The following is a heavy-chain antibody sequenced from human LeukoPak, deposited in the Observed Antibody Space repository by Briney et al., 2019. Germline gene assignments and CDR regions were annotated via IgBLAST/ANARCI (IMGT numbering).Heavy chain of an antibody. J-gene: IGHJ4*02. CDR2: INPNSGGT. D-gene: IGHD6-6*01. V-gene: IGHV1-2*06. CDR1: GYTFTGYY. CDR3: ARDGSRGSSSSGVRYGY. Sequence: GASVKVSCKASGYTFTGYYMYWVRQAPGQGLEWMGRINPNSGGTNYAQKFQGRVTMTRDTSISTAYMELSRLRSDDTAVYYCARDGSRGSSSSGVRYGYWGQGTLVTVSS.